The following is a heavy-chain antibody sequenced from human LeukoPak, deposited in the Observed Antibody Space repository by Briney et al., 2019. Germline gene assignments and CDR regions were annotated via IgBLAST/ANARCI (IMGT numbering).Heavy chain of an antibody. CDR2: ISNSGGST. V-gene: IGHV3-23*01. CDR3: AKKASSGYYYAFDY. CDR1: GFTFSSYA. D-gene: IGHD3-22*01. Sequence: GGSLRLSCAASGFTFSSYAMSWVRQGPGKGLEWVSAISNSGGSTYHADSVKGRFTISKDNSKNTLYLEMNSLSAEDTAVYYCAKKASSGYYYAFDYWGQGTLVTVSS. J-gene: IGHJ4*02.